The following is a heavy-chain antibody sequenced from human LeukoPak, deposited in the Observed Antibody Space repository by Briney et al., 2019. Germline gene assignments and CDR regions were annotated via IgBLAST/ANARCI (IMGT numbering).Heavy chain of an antibody. J-gene: IGHJ3*02. V-gene: IGHV3-9*01. Sequence: GGSLRLSCAASGFTFDDYVMHWVRQAPGKGLEWVSGISWNSGSIGYADSVKGRFTISRDNAKNSLYLQMNSLRAEDTALYYCAKVAWGDAFDIWGQGTMVTVSS. CDR3: AKVAWGDAFDI. CDR1: GFTFDDYV. CDR2: ISWNSGSI. D-gene: IGHD3-3*02.